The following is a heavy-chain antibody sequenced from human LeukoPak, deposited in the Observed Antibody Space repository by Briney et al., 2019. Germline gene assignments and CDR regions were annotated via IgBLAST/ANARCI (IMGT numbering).Heavy chain of an antibody. CDR2: IYYSGST. CDR1: GGSISSHY. CDR3: ARENYMDV. Sequence: SETLSLTCTVSGGSISSHYWSWIRQPPGKGPEWIGYIYYSGSTNYNPSLKSRVTISVDTSKNQFSLKLSPVTAADTAVYYCARENYMDVWGKGTTVTVSS. V-gene: IGHV4-59*11. J-gene: IGHJ6*03.